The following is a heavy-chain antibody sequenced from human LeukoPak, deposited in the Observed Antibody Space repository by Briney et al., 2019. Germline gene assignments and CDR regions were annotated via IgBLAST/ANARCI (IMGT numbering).Heavy chain of an antibody. D-gene: IGHD1-26*01. V-gene: IGHV4-39*01. Sequence: PSETLSLTCTVSGGSISSSSYYWGWIRQPPGKGLEWIGSIYYSGSTYYNPSLKSRVTISVDTSKNQFSLKLSSVTAADTAVYYCARLVPPAPIGSYSSYYYGMDVWGQGATVTVSS. CDR3: ARLVPPAPIGSYSSYYYGMDV. CDR1: GGSISSSSYY. CDR2: IYYSGST. J-gene: IGHJ6*02.